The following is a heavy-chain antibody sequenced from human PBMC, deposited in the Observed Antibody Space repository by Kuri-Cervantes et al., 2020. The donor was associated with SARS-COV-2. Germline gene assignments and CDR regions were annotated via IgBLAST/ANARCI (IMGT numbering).Heavy chain of an antibody. Sequence: SETLSLTCTVSGGSISRYYWSWLRQTTEKGLEWIGYIYYTGTTIYTPSLKSRVTISIDTSENQFSLELNSVTAADTAVYYCARDGLYDYGDYGPLDYWGQGTLVTVSS. CDR3: ARDGLYDYGDYGPLDY. CDR1: GGSISRYY. J-gene: IGHJ4*02. CDR2: IYYTGTT. D-gene: IGHD4-17*01. V-gene: IGHV4-59*01.